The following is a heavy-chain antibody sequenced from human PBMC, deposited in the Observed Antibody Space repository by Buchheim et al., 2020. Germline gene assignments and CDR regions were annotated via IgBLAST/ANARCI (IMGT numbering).Heavy chain of an antibody. Sequence: EVQLVESGGGLVQPGGSLRLSCAASGFTFSSYSMNWVRQAPGKGLEWVSYISSSSSTIYYADSVKGRFTISRDTAKNSLYLQMNRLRAEDTAVYYCARDLGIAVAGTNYFDYWGQGTL. D-gene: IGHD6-19*01. CDR3: ARDLGIAVAGTNYFDY. J-gene: IGHJ4*02. CDR2: ISSSSSTI. V-gene: IGHV3-48*01. CDR1: GFTFSSYS.